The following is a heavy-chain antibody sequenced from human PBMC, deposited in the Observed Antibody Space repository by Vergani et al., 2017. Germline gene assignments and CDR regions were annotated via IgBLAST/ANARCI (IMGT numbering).Heavy chain of an antibody. D-gene: IGHD6-19*01. CDR3: ASDTHSGQSADR. V-gene: IGHV4-59*11. CDR1: FDSIRNLY. CDR2: IPYSENT. Sequence: QVQLQESGPGLVKSSETLSLTCSVSFDSIRNLYFNWIRQPPGKGLEWIGSIPYSENTNYNPSLKTRFTISVDTSKNQFFLTLTSVTAADTAVYYCASDTHSGQSADRWGQGILVTVTS. J-gene: IGHJ5*02.